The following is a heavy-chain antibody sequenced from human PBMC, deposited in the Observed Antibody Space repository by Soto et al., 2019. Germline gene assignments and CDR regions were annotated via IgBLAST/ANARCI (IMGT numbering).Heavy chain of an antibody. CDR2: VSHRGST. V-gene: IGHV4-59*01. CDR3: AREGTTVDSYYYYGLDV. J-gene: IGHJ6*02. D-gene: IGHD1-1*01. Sequence: QVQLQESGPGLVKPSETLSLTCTVSDGSIGSYYWSWIRQPPGKGLEWIGYVSHRGSTNYNPSLKSRVTISLDTSKNQFSLRLSSVPAADTAVYYCAREGTTVDSYYYYGLDVWGQGTTVTVSS. CDR1: DGSIGSYY.